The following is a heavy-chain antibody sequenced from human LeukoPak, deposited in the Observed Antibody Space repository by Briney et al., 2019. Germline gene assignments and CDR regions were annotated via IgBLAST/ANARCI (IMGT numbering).Heavy chain of an antibody. CDR2: IYPGDSDT. D-gene: IGHD5/OR15-5a*01. Sequence: GESLQISCKSSGCIFTSYWIGWVRQVPGKGLEGMGIIYPGDSDTRYSPSFQGQVTISADKSSSTAYLQWSSLKASDTAMYYCARRNSVYDLIDYWGQGTLVTVSS. J-gene: IGHJ4*02. V-gene: IGHV5-51*01. CDR1: GCIFTSYW. CDR3: ARRNSVYDLIDY.